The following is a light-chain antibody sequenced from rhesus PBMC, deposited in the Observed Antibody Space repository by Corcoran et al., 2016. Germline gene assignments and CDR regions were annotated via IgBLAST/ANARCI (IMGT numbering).Light chain of an antibody. CDR3: PHHHSYPPT. J-gene: IGKJ1*01. CDR1: QDISSY. Sequence: DIQMTQSPSSLSASVGDTVTITCRTSQDISSYLAWYQQKPGKAPKVLIYKASNLQGGVPARFSGSGSGTDFTLTIYSLQPEDFATDYCPHHHSYPPTFGQGTKVEIK. V-gene: IGKV1-25*01. CDR2: KAS.